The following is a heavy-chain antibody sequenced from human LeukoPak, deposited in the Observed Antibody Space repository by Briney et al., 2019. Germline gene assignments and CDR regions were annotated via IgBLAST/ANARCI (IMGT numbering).Heavy chain of an antibody. V-gene: IGHV3-23*01. Sequence: GGSLRLSCVVSGFTFRRFGMSWVRQAPGKGLEWVASISHHDDSTYYAASVKGRFNISRDNAKNSLYLQMNSLRAEDTAVYYCARENILTGCFDYWGQGTLVTVSS. CDR2: ISHHDDST. CDR1: GFTFRRFG. CDR3: ARENILTGCFDY. J-gene: IGHJ4*02. D-gene: IGHD3-9*01.